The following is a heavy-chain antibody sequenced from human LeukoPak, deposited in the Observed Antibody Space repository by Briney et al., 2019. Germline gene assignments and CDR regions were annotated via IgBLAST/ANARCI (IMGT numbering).Heavy chain of an antibody. Sequence: QPGGSLRLSCAASGFTFSSYGMHWVRQAPGKGLEWVAFIRYDGSNKYYADSVKGRFTISRDNSKNTLYLQMNSLRAEDTAVYYCAKDSLIAVAGFDYYYYYYYMDVWGKGTTVTISS. CDR3: AKDSLIAVAGFDYYYYYYYMDV. CDR1: GFTFSSYG. J-gene: IGHJ6*03. D-gene: IGHD6-19*01. V-gene: IGHV3-30*02. CDR2: IRYDGSNK.